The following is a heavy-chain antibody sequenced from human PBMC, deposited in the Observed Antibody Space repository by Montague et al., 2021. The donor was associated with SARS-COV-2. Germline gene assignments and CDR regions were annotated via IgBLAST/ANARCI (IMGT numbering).Heavy chain of an antibody. J-gene: IGHJ4*02. CDR2: KYYSGTT. CDR1: GWSISSGCYY. Sequence: TLSLTCTVSGWSISSGCYYWNWIRPVPGLGLDWNGSKYYSGTTYYXPSLKGRFSISMDTSRNQFSLNVKSLTAADTANYFCARGLFYSSKRKGHFEHWGQGTLATVSS. V-gene: IGHV4-31*03. D-gene: IGHD2-21*01. CDR3: ARGLFYSSKRKGHFEH.